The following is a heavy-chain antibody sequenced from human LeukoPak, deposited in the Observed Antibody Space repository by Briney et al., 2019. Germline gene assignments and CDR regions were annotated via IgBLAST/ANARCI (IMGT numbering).Heavy chain of an antibody. D-gene: IGHD6-13*01. Sequence: GGSLRLSCAASGFTFSSNAMSWVRQAPGKGLEWVSAISGSGASTYYADSVKGRFTISRDNSKNTLYLQMNSLRAEDTAVYYCAKDLGIAAAGTEDAFDIWGQGTVVTVSS. V-gene: IGHV3-23*01. CDR3: AKDLGIAAAGTEDAFDI. CDR1: GFTFSSNA. J-gene: IGHJ3*02. CDR2: ISGSGAST.